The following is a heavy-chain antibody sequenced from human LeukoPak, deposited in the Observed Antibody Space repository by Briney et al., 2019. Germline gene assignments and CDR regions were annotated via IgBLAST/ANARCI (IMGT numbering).Heavy chain of an antibody. V-gene: IGHV4-34*01. J-gene: IGHJ2*01. CDR1: GGSFSGYS. D-gene: IGHD4-11*01. CDR3: ARERGVTNYWYFDL. CDR2: INHSGST. Sequence: SETLSLTCAVYGGSFSGYSWSWIRQPPGKGLEWIGEINHSGSTNYNPSLKSRVTISVDTSKNQFSLKLSSVTAADTAVYYCARERGVTNYWYFDLWGRGTLVTVSS.